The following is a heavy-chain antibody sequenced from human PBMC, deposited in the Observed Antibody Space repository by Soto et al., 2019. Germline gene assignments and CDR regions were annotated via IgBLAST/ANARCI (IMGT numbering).Heavy chain of an antibody. J-gene: IGHJ3*02. Sequence: GGSLRLSCSASGFTFSSYAMHWVRQAPGKGLEYVSAISSNGGSTYYADSVKGRFTISRDNSKNTLYLQMSSLRAEDTAVYYCVKDYRLTGNSALTDAFDIWGQGTMVTVSS. CDR3: VKDYRLTGNSALTDAFDI. V-gene: IGHV3-64D*09. D-gene: IGHD7-27*01. CDR1: GFTFSSYA. CDR2: ISSNGGST.